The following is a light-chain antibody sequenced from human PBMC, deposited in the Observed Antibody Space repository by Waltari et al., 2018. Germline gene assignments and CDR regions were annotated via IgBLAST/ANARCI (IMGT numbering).Light chain of an antibody. CDR2: RAS. Sequence: DIVLTQSPGTASLSPGERVTLSCRASQSVGSSSLAWYQQKPGQAPRLVIYRASRRATGIPDRFSGSGSGTDFSLTISRLEPEDFAVYYCQQHGTLPATFGQGTKVELK. V-gene: IGKV3-20*01. CDR1: QSVGSSS. CDR3: QQHGTLPAT. J-gene: IGKJ1*01.